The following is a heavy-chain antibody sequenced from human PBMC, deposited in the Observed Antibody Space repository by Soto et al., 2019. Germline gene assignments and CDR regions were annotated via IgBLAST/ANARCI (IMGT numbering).Heavy chain of an antibody. CDR3: AASIFYYGMDV. CDR1: GYTFTNYW. J-gene: IGHJ6*02. CDR2: IYPGDSDT. Sequence: LGESLKISCKGSGYTFTNYWIGWVRQMPRKGLEWMGIIYPGDSDTKYNPSFQGQVTISADKSITTTYLQWSSLKASDTAIYYCAASIFYYGMDVWGQGTTVTVSS. V-gene: IGHV5-51*01.